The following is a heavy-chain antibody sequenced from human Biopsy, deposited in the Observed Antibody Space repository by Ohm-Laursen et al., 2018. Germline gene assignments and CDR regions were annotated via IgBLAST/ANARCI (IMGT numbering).Heavy chain of an antibody. J-gene: IGHJ4*02. CDR2: VNWNGNRK. CDR3: AKGGYCSATSCNMDVDY. Sequence: GSLRLSCAASGFKFEDYAMNWVRKTQARGLGWVSRVNWNGNRKNYAESVKGRFTIFRDNAKNSLYLQMDSLRADDTALYFCAKGGYCSATSCNMDVDYWGQGALVTVSS. CDR1: GFKFEDYA. V-gene: IGHV3-20*04. D-gene: IGHD2-2*02.